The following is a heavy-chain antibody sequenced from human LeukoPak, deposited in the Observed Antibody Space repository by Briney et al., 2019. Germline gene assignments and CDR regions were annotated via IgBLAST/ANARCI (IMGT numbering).Heavy chain of an antibody. CDR3: AKDAQGDAVVGAFDI. Sequence: PGGSLRLSCAASGFTFSSYWMSWVRQAPGKGLEWVANIKQDGSEKYYVDSVKGRFTISRDNAKNSLYLQMNSLRAEDTAVYYCAKDAQGDAVVGAFDIWGQGTMVTVSS. CDR1: GFTFSSYW. J-gene: IGHJ3*02. D-gene: IGHD2-15*01. CDR2: IKQDGSEK. V-gene: IGHV3-7*01.